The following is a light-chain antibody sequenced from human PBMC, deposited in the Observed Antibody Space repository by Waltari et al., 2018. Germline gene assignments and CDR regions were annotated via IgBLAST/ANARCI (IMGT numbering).Light chain of an antibody. CDR1: QSISTW. J-gene: IGKJ4*01. CDR3: QHYNNYPPT. V-gene: IGKV1-5*03. Sequence: DIQMTQSPSILSASVGDTVTITCRTSQSISTWLAWYQQKPGKAPKLLISKASILESGVPSRFSGSGSGTEFTLTINSLQPDDFATFYCQHYNNYPPTFGGETKVEIK. CDR2: KAS.